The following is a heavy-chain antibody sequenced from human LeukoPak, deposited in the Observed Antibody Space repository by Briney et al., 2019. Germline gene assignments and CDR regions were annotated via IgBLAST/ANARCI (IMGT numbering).Heavy chain of an antibody. CDR2: MYHSGNS. CDR3: ARFATGGLYYFDY. V-gene: IGHV4-38-2*01. CDR1: GYSVSGAYY. J-gene: IGHJ4*02. Sequence: SETLSLTCSVSGYSVSGAYYWGWIRQPPGKGLEWIGTMYHSGNSYYNPSLQGRVTISVDTSKNQFSLKLISVTAADTAVYYCARFATGGLYYFDYWGQGTLVIVSS. D-gene: IGHD6-19*01.